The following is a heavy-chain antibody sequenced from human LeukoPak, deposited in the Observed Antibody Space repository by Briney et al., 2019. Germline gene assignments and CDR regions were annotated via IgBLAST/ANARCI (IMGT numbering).Heavy chain of an antibody. V-gene: IGHV3-23*01. Sequence: GGSLRLSCAASGFTFSSYAMSWVRQAPGKGLEWVSAISGSGGSTYYADSVKGRFTISRDNSKNTVYLQMNSLRAEDTAVYYCASGYSGYAHNWFDPWGQGTLVTVSS. CDR2: ISGSGGST. D-gene: IGHD5-12*01. J-gene: IGHJ5*02. CDR1: GFTFSSYA. CDR3: ASGYSGYAHNWFDP.